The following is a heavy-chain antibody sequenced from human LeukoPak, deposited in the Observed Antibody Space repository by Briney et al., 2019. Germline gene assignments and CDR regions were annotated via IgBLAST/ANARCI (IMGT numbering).Heavy chain of an antibody. D-gene: IGHD3-3*01. J-gene: IGHJ4*02. CDR1: GGSFIGYY. V-gene: IGHV4-34*01. CDR2: INHSGST. Sequence: SETLSLTCAVSGGSFIGYYWSWIRQPPGKGREWVGEINHSGSTNYNPSLKSRVTISVDTSKNQFSLKLSSVTAADTAVYYCARVEDFWSGYYVDYWGQGTLVTVSS. CDR3: ARVEDFWSGYYVDY.